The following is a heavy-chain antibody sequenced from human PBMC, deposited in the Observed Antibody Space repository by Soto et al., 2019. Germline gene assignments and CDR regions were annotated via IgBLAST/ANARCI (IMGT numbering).Heavy chain of an antibody. CDR1: GYSLKTAYY. V-gene: IGHV4-38-2*02. CDR2: IYHSGST. J-gene: IGHJ5*02. D-gene: IGHD5-12*01. CDR3: ARDRGRLRIRMDWFDP. Sequence: PSETLFHPRGVSGYSLKTAYYWEWILHAPGKGLEWIGSIYHSGSTYYNPSLKRRVTISVDTSKNQFSLKLSSVTAADTAVYYCARDRGRLRIRMDWFDPWGQGTLVTVS.